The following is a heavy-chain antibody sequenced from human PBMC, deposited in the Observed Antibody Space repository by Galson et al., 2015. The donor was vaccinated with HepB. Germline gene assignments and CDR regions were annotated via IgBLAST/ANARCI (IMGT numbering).Heavy chain of an antibody. CDR2: IIPIFGTA. Sequence: SVKVSCKASGGTFSSYAISWVRQAPGQGLEWMGGIIPIFGTANYAQKFQGRVTITADESTSTAYMELSSLRSEDTAVYYCAREHLASSGFKFGSNAFDIWGRGTMVTVSS. D-gene: IGHD6-25*01. CDR1: GGTFSSYA. CDR3: AREHLASSGFKFGSNAFDI. J-gene: IGHJ3*02. V-gene: IGHV1-69*13.